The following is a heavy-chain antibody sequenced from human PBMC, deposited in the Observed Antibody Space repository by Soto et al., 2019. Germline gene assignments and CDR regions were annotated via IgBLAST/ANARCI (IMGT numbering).Heavy chain of an antibody. CDR1: GLSTRSNY. Sequence: SSPLSVTCSCSGLSTRSNYWIWIRHSPDKGLEWLGYFFYGLTYYNPSVGGRVSMSVETSKSQFSLKLTSLTVADTAVYYCTSYRGALYFESWGPGILVTVSS. V-gene: IGHV4-59*01. CDR2: FFYGLT. J-gene: IGHJ4*02. CDR3: TSYRGALYFES. D-gene: IGHD3-16*01.